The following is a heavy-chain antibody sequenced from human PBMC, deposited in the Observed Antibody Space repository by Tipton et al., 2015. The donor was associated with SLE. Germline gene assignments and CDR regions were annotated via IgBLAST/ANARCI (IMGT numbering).Heavy chain of an antibody. D-gene: IGHD4-23*01. V-gene: IGHV1-46*01. CDR2: INPSGGST. CDR3: ARDPRPGGNSLPYFDY. Sequence: QSGPEVKKPGASVKVSCKASGYTFTSYYMHWVRQAPGQGLEWMGIINPSGGSTSYAQKFQGRVTITRDTSASTSYMELSSLRSEDTAVYYCARDPRPGGNSLPYFDYWGQGTLVTVSS. CDR1: GYTFTSYY. J-gene: IGHJ4*02.